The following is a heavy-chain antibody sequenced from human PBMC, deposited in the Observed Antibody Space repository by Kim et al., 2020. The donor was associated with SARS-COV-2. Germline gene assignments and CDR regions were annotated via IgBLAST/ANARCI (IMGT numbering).Heavy chain of an antibody. Sequence: ASVKVSCKASGYTFTTYAIQWVRQAPGQRLEXXGWIXXGKGXXKYSEKFQGRVTXXXDTXXNTXXXELXXXRSXXTAVXXCAXXXAXXXPGXXXWG. J-gene: IGHJ1*01. CDR2: IXXGKGXX. V-gene: IGHV1-3*01. CDR1: GYTFTTYA. CDR3: AXXXAXXXPGXXX.